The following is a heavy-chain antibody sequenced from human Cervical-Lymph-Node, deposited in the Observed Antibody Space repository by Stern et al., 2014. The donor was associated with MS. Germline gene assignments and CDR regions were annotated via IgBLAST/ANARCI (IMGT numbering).Heavy chain of an antibody. CDR3: AREGGNTAEYFQH. V-gene: IGHV3-33*01. Sequence: DQLVESGGGVVQPGRSLRLSCAASGFTFSTYGMHWVRQAPGNGLEWVAVIWNDGSHQSYADSVKGRVTISRDNSKNTLYLQMNSLRAEDTAVYYCAREGGNTAEYFQHWGQGTLGTVSS. CDR1: GFTFSTYG. D-gene: IGHD4-23*01. J-gene: IGHJ1*01. CDR2: IWNDGSHQ.